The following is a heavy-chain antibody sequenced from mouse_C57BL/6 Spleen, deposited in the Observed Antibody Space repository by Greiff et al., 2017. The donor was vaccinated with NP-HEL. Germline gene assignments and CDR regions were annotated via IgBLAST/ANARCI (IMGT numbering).Heavy chain of an antibody. D-gene: IGHD2-4*01. J-gene: IGHJ4*01. CDR1: GYSITSGYY. V-gene: IGHV3-6*01. CDR3: AGDGGLRRRGKNAMDY. Sequence: VQLQESGPGLVKPSQSLSLTCSVTGYSITSGYYWNWIRQFPGNKLEWIGYISYDGSNNYNPSLNNRISITRDTSTNQFFLKLNSVTTEDTATFYCAGDGGLRRRGKNAMDYWGQGTSVTVSS. CDR2: ISYDGSN.